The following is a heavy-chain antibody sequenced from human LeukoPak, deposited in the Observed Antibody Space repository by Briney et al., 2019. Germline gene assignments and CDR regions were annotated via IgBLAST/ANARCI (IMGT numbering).Heavy chain of an antibody. CDR2: IYYSGST. CDR1: GGSISSSSYY. CDR3: ARLTRSRGGFDY. Sequence: PSETLSLTCTVSGGSISSSSYYWGWIRQPPGKGLEWIGNIYYSGSTYYNPSLRSRVTISVDTSKNQFSLKLSSVTAADTAVYFCARLTRSRGGFDYWGQGTLVTVSS. D-gene: IGHD6-13*01. J-gene: IGHJ4*02. V-gene: IGHV4-39*01.